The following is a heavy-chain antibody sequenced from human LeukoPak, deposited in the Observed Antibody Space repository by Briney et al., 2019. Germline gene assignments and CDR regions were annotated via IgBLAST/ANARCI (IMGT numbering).Heavy chain of an antibody. CDR2: ISSSGSTI. CDR1: GFTFSSYE. CDR3: AKDGNFWSGWDYYYYMDV. J-gene: IGHJ6*03. V-gene: IGHV3-48*03. Sequence: GGSLRLSCAASGFTFSSYEMNWVRQAPGKGLEWVSYISSSGSTIYYADSVKGRFTISRDNSKNTLYLQMNSLRAEDTAVYYCAKDGNFWSGWDYYYYMDVWGKGTTVTVSS. D-gene: IGHD3-3*01.